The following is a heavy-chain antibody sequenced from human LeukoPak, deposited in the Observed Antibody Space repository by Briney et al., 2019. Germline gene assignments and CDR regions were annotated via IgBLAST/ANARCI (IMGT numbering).Heavy chain of an antibody. V-gene: IGHV1-8*01. CDR1: GYTFTSYD. D-gene: IGHD5-18*01. CDR2: MNPNSGNT. Sequence: ASVKDSCKASGYTFTSYDINWVRQATGQGLEWVGWMNPNSGNTGYAQKFQGRVTMTRNTSISTAYMELSSLRSEDTAVYYCARGVDTAMVRWYYYYYYMDVWGKGTTVTVSS. J-gene: IGHJ6*03. CDR3: ARGVDTAMVRWYYYYYYMDV.